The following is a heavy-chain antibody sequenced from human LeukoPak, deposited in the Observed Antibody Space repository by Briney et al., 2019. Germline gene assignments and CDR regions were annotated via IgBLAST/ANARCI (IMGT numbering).Heavy chain of an antibody. V-gene: IGHV4-59*01. CDR2: IYYSGST. J-gene: IGHJ5*02. D-gene: IGHD3-10*01. CDR3: ARQADYYGSGSQFDP. CDR1: GGSISSYY. Sequence: SETLPLTCTVSGGSISSYYWSWIRQPPGKGLEWIGYIYYSGSTNYNPSLKSRVTISVDTSKDQFSLKLTSVTAADTAVYYCARQADYYGSGSQFDPWGQGTLVIVSS.